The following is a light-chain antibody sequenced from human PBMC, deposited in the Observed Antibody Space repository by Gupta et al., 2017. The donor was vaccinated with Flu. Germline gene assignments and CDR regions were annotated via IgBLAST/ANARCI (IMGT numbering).Light chain of an antibody. V-gene: IGKV3-11*01. J-gene: IGKJ4*01. CDR3: QQRNDLFT. CDR2: AAS. Sequence: DIVLTQSPATLSLSPGESATLSCRASQSVSYYLSWYQKTPGQATMLLYYAASQRATVVPGMFSGSGSGTVVILTISSLAPEDVAVYYCQQRNDLFTFGGGTKVEIK. CDR1: QSVSYY.